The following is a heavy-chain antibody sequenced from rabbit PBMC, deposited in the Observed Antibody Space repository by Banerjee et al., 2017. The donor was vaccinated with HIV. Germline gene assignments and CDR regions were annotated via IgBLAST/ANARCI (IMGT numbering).Heavy chain of an antibody. V-gene: IGHV1S45*01. J-gene: IGHJ4*01. CDR1: GFSFSSSYW. Sequence: QEQLEESGGDLVKPEGSLTLTCTASGFSFSSSYWICWVRQAPGKGLEWIACIYAGSSGSTYYASWAKGRFTISKTSSTTVTLQMTSLTAADTATYFCARAYPAYAAYGYGSFNLWGPGTLVTVS. CDR3: ARAYPAYAAYGYGSFNL. D-gene: IGHD6-1*01. CDR2: IYAGSSGST.